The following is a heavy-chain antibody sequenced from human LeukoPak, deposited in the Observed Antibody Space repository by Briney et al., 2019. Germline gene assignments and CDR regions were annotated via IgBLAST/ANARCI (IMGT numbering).Heavy chain of an antibody. CDR2: ISYDGSNK. Sequence: PGGSLRLSCAASGFTFSSYAMHWVRQAPGKGLEWVAVISYDGSNKYYADSVKGRFTISRDNSKNTLYLQMNSLRAEDTAVYYCARTQWIGVVPAAYNWFDPWGQGTLVTVSS. CDR1: GFTFSSYA. CDR3: ARTQWIGVVPAAYNWFDP. J-gene: IGHJ5*02. D-gene: IGHD2-2*01. V-gene: IGHV3-30-3*01.